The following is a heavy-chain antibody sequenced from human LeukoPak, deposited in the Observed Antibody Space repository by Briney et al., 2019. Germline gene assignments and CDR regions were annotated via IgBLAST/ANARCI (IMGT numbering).Heavy chain of an antibody. Sequence: PGGSLRLSCAASGFTFSSYAMSWVRQAPGKGLEWVSAISGSGGSTYYADSVKGRFTISRDNSKNTLYLQMNSLRAEDTAVYYCAKGGPDWETRFEDYYYYMDVWGKGTTVTVSS. CDR2: ISGSGGST. CDR1: GFTFSSYA. V-gene: IGHV3-23*01. CDR3: AKGGPDWETRFEDYYYYMDV. J-gene: IGHJ6*03. D-gene: IGHD3/OR15-3a*01.